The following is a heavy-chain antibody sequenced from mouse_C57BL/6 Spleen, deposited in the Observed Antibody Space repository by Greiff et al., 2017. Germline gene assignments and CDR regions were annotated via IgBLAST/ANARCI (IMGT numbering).Heavy chain of an antibody. J-gene: IGHJ3*01. CDR3: AETAQAAWFAY. V-gene: IGHV5-17*01. CDR1: GFTFSDYG. CDR2: ISSGSSTI. D-gene: IGHD3-2*02. Sequence: EVQLQQSGGGLVKPGGSLKLSCAASGFTFSDYGMHWVRQAPEKGLEWVAYISSGSSTIYYADTVKGRFTISRDNAKNTLFLQMTSLRSEDTAMYYCAETAQAAWFAYWGQGTLVTVSA.